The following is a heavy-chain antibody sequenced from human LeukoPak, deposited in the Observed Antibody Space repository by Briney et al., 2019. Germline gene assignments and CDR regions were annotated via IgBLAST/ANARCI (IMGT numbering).Heavy chain of an antibody. D-gene: IGHD6-19*01. Sequence: GGSLRLSCAASGFTFSSYGMHWVRQAPGKGLEWVAFIRYDGSNKYYADSVKGRFTISRDNSKNTLYLQMNSLRAEDTAVYYCAKSTGYSSGWTRIDIWGQGTMVTVSS. V-gene: IGHV3-30*02. J-gene: IGHJ3*02. CDR1: GFTFSSYG. CDR3: AKSTGYSSGWTRIDI. CDR2: IRYDGSNK.